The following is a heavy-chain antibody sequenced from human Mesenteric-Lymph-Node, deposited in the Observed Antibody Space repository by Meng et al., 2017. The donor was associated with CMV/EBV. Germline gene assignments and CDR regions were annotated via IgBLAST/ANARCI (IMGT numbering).Heavy chain of an antibody. CDR3: AKDLFTYYYDSSGLQDAFDI. D-gene: IGHD3-22*01. J-gene: IGHJ3*02. V-gene: IGHV3-23*03. CDR2: IYSGGSST. Sequence: GESLKISCAASGFTFSSYAMSWVRQAPGKGLEWVSVIYSGGSSTYYADSVKGRFTISRDNSKNTLYLQMNSLRAEDTAVYYCAKDLFTYYYDSSGLQDAFDIWGQGTMVTVSS. CDR1: GFTFSSYA.